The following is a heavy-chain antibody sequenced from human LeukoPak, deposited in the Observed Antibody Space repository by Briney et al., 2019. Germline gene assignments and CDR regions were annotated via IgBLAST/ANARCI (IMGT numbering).Heavy chain of an antibody. J-gene: IGHJ3*02. CDR2: IYTSGST. D-gene: IGHD1-26*01. Sequence: SETLCLTCTVSGGSISSYYWSWIRQPAGKGLEWIGRIYTSGSTNYNPSLKSRVTISVDKSKNQFSLKLSSVTAADTAVYYCARLDRGATISGAFDIWGQGTMVTVSS. CDR3: ARLDRGATISGAFDI. CDR1: GGSISSYY. V-gene: IGHV4-4*07.